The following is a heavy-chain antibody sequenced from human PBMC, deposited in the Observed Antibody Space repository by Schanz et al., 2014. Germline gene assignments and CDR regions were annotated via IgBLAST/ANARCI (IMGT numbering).Heavy chain of an antibody. D-gene: IGHD3-10*01. Sequence: VQLVESGGGVVQPGRSLRLSCAASGFTFSSYAMSWVRQAPGKGLLWVSAISGSGGSTYYADSVKGRFTISRDNSKNTLYLQMNSLRAEDTAVYYCAKGRFGELSAFDIWGQGTMVTVSS. CDR3: AKGRFGELSAFDI. V-gene: IGHV3-23*04. J-gene: IGHJ3*02. CDR2: ISGSGGST. CDR1: GFTFSSYA.